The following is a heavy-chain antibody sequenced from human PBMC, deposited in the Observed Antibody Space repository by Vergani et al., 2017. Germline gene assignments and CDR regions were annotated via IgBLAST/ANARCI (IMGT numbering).Heavy chain of an antibody. CDR2: IYSGGST. V-gene: IGHV3-53*01. D-gene: IGHD1-26*01. Sequence: EVQLVESGGGLIQPGGSLRLSCAASGFTVSSNYMSWVRQAPGKGLEWVSVIYSGGSTYYADSVKGRFTVSRDNSKNTLYLQMNSLRAEDTAVYYCARGLSGSYLTPVDHWGRGTLVTVSS. CDR1: GFTVSSNY. J-gene: IGHJ4*02. CDR3: ARGLSGSYLTPVDH.